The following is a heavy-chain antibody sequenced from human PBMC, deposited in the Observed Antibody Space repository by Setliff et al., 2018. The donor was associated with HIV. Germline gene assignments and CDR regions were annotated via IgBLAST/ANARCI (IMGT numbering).Heavy chain of an antibody. V-gene: IGHV4-31*03. Sequence: TSETLSLTCTVSGGSITSGTYYWNWIRQHPGKGLEWIGYIYYSGSTYYNPSLKSRITISVDTSKNQFSLTLNSVTAADTAVYYCARDEGVVAATETYYNGLDVWGQGTTVTV. CDR2: IYYSGST. CDR1: GGSITSGTYY. D-gene: IGHD2-15*01. CDR3: ARDEGVVAATETYYNGLDV. J-gene: IGHJ6*02.